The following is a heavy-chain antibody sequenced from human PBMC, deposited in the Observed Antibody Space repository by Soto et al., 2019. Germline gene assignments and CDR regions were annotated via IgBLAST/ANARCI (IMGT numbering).Heavy chain of an antibody. V-gene: IGHV3-33*01. Sequence: GGSLRLSCAASGFTFSSYGMHWVRQAPGKGLEWVAVIWYDGSNKYYADSVKGRFTISRDNSKNTLYLQMNSLRAEDTAVYYCARDGNPFDCTNGVCSLPDYWGQGTLVTVSS. CDR3: ARDGNPFDCTNGVCSLPDY. CDR1: GFTFSSYG. D-gene: IGHD2-8*01. J-gene: IGHJ4*02. CDR2: IWYDGSNK.